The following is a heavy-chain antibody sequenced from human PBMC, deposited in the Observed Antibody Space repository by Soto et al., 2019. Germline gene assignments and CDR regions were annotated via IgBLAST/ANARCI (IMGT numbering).Heavy chain of an antibody. Sequence: ASVKVSCKASGYTFTSYAMHWVCQAPGQRLEWMGWINAGNGNTKYSQKFQGRVTITRDTSASTAYMELSSLRSEDTAVYYCASLLSGSYSYYFDYWGQGTLVTVSS. D-gene: IGHD1-26*01. CDR2: INAGNGNT. CDR1: GYTFTSYA. V-gene: IGHV1-3*01. J-gene: IGHJ4*02. CDR3: ASLLSGSYSYYFDY.